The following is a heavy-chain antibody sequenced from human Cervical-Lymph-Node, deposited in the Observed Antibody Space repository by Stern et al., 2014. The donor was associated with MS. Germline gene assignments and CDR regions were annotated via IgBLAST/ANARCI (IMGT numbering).Heavy chain of an antibody. D-gene: IGHD4-17*01. CDR2: NYCSGST. CDR1: GGSISSNNSY. V-gene: IGHV4-30-4*01. Sequence: QVQLVQSGPGLVKPSQTLSLTCTVSGGSISSNNSYWSWIRQPPGKGLEWIAYNYCSGSTYYNPSLKSRVPLSVDTSTNQFSLRLSSVTAADTAVYYCARAHYGDYPFYYYGMDVWGQGTTVTVSS. J-gene: IGHJ6*02. CDR3: ARAHYGDYPFYYYGMDV.